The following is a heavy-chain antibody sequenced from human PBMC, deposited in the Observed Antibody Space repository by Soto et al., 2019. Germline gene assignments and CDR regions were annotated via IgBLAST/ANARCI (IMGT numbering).Heavy chain of an antibody. V-gene: IGHV1-18*01. Sequence: QVQLVQSGGEVKRPGASVKVSCKTSGYTFSNYGITWVRQAPGQPLEWLGWISLYSDVTNYAQKFQGRVSMTTDTSTTTAYMELRSLRSDDTAVYSCARVVPGAEAWFGPWGQGTLVTVSS. CDR2: ISLYSDVT. D-gene: IGHD2-2*01. CDR3: ARVVPGAEAWFGP. CDR1: GYTFSNYG. J-gene: IGHJ5*02.